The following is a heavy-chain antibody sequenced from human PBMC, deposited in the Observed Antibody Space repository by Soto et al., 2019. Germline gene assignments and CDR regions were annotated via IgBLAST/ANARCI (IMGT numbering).Heavy chain of an antibody. V-gene: IGHV3-73*02. Sequence: EVQLVESGGGLVQPGGSLKLSCAASGFTFSGSAMHWVRQASGKGLEWVGRIRSKANSYATAYAASVKGRFTISSDDSKFTAYLQMNSLKTEDTAVYYCLVAGQAGYRGKGTLVTVSS. CDR2: IRSKANSYAT. CDR1: GFTFSGSA. CDR3: LVAGQAGY. J-gene: IGHJ4*02. D-gene: IGHD6-19*01.